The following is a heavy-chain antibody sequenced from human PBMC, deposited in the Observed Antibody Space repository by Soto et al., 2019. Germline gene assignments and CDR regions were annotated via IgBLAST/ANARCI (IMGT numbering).Heavy chain of an antibody. Sequence: QVQLVQSGGEVKKPGASVKVSCKASGYTFTSYGITWVRQAPGQGLEWMGWSSAYNGVTKYAQKFQDRVTMNTDTSTSTAYMELRSLRSDDTAVYYCARGPRSGYCSGGSCHYFDYWGQGTLVTVSS. CDR1: GYTFTSYG. V-gene: IGHV1-18*01. D-gene: IGHD2-15*01. CDR3: ARGPRSGYCSGGSCHYFDY. J-gene: IGHJ4*02. CDR2: SSAYNGVT.